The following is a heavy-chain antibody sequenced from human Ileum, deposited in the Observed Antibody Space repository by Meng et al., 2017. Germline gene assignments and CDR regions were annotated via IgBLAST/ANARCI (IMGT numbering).Heavy chain of an antibody. J-gene: IGHJ4*02. CDR2: VYYNGVT. Sequence: QVRLQESAPGLVTPSQTLSLTCNVSGGSISSGAYYWSWIRQSAGKGLEWIGYVYYNGVTNYNPSLRSRITTSIDTSKNQFSLKLSSVTAADTALYYCTRERSWSDFGYFDDWGRGTLVTVSS. D-gene: IGHD1-26*01. CDR3: TRERSWSDFGYFDD. V-gene: IGHV4-61*08. CDR1: GGSISSGAYY.